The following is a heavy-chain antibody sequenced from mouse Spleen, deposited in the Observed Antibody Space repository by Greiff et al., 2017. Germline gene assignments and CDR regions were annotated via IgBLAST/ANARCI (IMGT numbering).Heavy chain of an antibody. Sequence: QVQLKESDAELVKPGASVKISCKVSGYTFTDHTIHWMKQRPEQGLEWIGYIYPRDGSTKYNEKFKGKATLTADKSSSTAYMQLNSLTSEDSAVYFCARNDGSSSYYYAMDYWGQGTSVTVSS. V-gene: IGHV1-78*01. CDR1: GYTFTDHT. D-gene: IGHD1-1*01. CDR3: ARNDGSSSYYYAMDY. CDR2: IYPRDGST. J-gene: IGHJ4*01.